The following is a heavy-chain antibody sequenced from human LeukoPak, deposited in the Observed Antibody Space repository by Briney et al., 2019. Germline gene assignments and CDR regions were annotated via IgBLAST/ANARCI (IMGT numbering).Heavy chain of an antibody. CDR2: IWCDGSNK. D-gene: IGHD3-9*01. CDR1: GFTFSSYG. J-gene: IGHJ4*02. Sequence: PGGSLRLSCAASGFTFSSYGMHWVRQAPGKGLEWVAVIWCDGSNKYYADSVKGRFTISRDNSKNTLYLQMNSLRAEDTAVYYCAKEGLRYFDWSPYYFDYWGQGTLVTVSS. CDR3: AKEGLRYFDWSPYYFDY. V-gene: IGHV3-33*06.